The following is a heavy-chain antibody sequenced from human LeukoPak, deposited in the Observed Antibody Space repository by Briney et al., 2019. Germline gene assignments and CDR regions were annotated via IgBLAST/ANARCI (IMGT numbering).Heavy chain of an antibody. V-gene: IGHV4-59*01. D-gene: IGHD3-22*01. CDR3: ARVPYYYDSSGYYP. Sequence: SETLSLTCTVSGGSISSDYWSWIRQPPGKGLEWIGYIYYSGSTNYNPSLKSRVTISVDTSKNQFSLKLSSVTAADTAVYYCARVPYYYDSSGYYPWGQGTLVTVSS. CDR1: GGSISSDY. CDR2: IYYSGST. J-gene: IGHJ5*02.